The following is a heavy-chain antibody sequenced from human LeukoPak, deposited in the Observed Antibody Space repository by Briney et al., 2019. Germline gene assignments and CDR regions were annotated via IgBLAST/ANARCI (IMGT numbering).Heavy chain of an antibody. CDR2: ISYDGSNK. J-gene: IGHJ4*02. V-gene: IGHV3-30*18. D-gene: IGHD3-22*01. Sequence: GGSLRLSCAASGFTFSSYGMHWVRQAPGKGLEWVAVISYDGSNKYYADSVKGRFTISRDNSKNTLYLQMNSLGAEDTAVYYCAKWLDSSGYDLDYWGQGTLVTVSS. CDR1: GFTFSSYG. CDR3: AKWLDSSGYDLDY.